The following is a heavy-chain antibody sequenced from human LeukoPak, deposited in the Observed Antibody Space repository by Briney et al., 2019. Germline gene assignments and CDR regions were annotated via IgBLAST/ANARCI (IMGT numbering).Heavy chain of an antibody. Sequence: GESLKISCKGSGYSFTNYWIGWVRQMPGKGLEWMGIIYPGDSDTRYSPSFQGQVTISANKSITTAYLQWSSLKASDTAMYYCARLLNYDDLDYWGQGTLVTVSS. CDR2: IYPGDSDT. CDR1: GYSFTNYW. V-gene: IGHV5-51*01. D-gene: IGHD3-22*01. CDR3: ARLLNYDDLDY. J-gene: IGHJ4*02.